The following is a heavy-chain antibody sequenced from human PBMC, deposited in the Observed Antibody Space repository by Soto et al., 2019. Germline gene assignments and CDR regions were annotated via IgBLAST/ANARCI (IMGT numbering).Heavy chain of an antibody. D-gene: IGHD5-18*01. CDR2: IHYSGST. Sequence: PSETLSLTCTVSGGSISSYYWSWIRQPPGKGLEWIGYIHYSGSTKYNPSLKSRVSISVDTSKNQFSLKLSSVTAADTAVYFCARRYGYGTFDIWGQGTMVTVSS. CDR1: GGSISSYY. CDR3: ARRYGYGTFDI. V-gene: IGHV4-59*01. J-gene: IGHJ3*02.